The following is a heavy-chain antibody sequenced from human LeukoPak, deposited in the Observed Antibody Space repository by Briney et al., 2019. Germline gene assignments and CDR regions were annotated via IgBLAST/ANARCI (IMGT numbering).Heavy chain of an antibody. CDR2: ISGSGVST. CDR1: GFTFSSYA. CDR3: ARLNIGYYDSSGFYDDY. V-gene: IGHV3-23*01. Sequence: GGSLRLSCAASGFTFSSYAMSWVRQAPGKGLEWVSGISGSGVSTYYADSVKGQFTISRDNSKNTLFLQMNSLRAEDTAVYYCARLNIGYYDSSGFYDDYWGQGTPVTVSS. J-gene: IGHJ4*02. D-gene: IGHD3-22*01.